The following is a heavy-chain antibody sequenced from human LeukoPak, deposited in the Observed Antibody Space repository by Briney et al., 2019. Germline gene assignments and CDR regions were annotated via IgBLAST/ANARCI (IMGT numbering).Heavy chain of an antibody. CDR1: GFTFSSYG. J-gene: IGHJ4*02. CDR2: ISYDGSNK. D-gene: IGHD6-19*01. Sequence: PGGSLRLSCAASGFTFSSYGMHWVRQAAGNGLEWVAVISYDGSNKYYADSVKGRFTISRDNSKNTLYLQMNSLRAEDTAVYYCAKDLFTTSGWYGDYWGQGTLVTVSS. CDR3: AKDLFTTSGWYGDY. V-gene: IGHV3-30*18.